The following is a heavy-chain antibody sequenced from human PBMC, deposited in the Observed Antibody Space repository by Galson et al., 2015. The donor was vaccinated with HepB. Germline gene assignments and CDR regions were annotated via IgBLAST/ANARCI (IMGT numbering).Heavy chain of an antibody. V-gene: IGHV3-49*03. CDR3: ARIMMGSYYFDY. J-gene: IGHJ4*02. D-gene: IGHD3-16*01. Sequence: SLRLSCAPSGFTFGDYSMTWFRQAPGKRLEWVGFIGGKTYGGTTEYAASVKGRFTISRDDSKSVAYLQMNSLKTEDTGVYFCARIMMGSYYFDYWGQGTLVTVSS. CDR2: IGGKTYGGTT. CDR1: GFTFGDYS.